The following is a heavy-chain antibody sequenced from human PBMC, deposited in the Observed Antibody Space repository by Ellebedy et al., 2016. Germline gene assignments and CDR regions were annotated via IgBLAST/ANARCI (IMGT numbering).Heavy chain of an antibody. D-gene: IGHD3-16*01. CDR1: GFNVSSNY. CDR2: IYSGGST. CDR3: ARRVMDQDPYNWFDR. J-gene: IGHJ5*02. V-gene: IGHV3-53*01. Sequence: GESLKISXAASGFNVSSNYMRWVRQAPGKGQEWVSVIYSGGSTYYADSVKGRFTISRDNSKNTLYLQMNSLRAEDTAVYYCARRVMDQDPYNWFDRWGQGTLVTVSS.